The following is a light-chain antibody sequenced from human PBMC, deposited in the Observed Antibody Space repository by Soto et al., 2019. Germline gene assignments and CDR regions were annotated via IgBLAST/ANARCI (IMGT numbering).Light chain of an antibody. CDR3: QQYGRSPWT. V-gene: IGKV3-20*01. J-gene: IGKJ1*01. CDR1: QSISSSY. CDR2: GAS. Sequence: IVLTQSPGTLSLSPGERATLSCRASQSISSSYLAWYQQKPGQAPRLLIYGASTRATDIPERFSGGGSGTDSSLTISSLEPEDFAVYYCQQYGRSPWTFGHGTKVYI.